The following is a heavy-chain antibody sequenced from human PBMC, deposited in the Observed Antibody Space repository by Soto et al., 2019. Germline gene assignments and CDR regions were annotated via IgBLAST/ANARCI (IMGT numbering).Heavy chain of an antibody. V-gene: IGHV1-18*01. D-gene: IGHD3-22*01. J-gene: IGHJ3*02. CDR3: SGINYYDSSGHDALDI. CDR2: ISAYNGNT. Sequence: ASVKVSCKASGYTFTSYGISWVRQAPGQGLEWMGWISAYNGNTNYAQKLQGRVTMTTDTSTSTAYMELRSLRSDDTAMYYCSGINYYDSSGHDALDIWGQGTMVTVSS. CDR1: GYTFTSYG.